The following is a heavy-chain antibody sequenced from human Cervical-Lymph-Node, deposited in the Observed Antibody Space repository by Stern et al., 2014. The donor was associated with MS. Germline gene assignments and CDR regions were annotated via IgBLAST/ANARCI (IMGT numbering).Heavy chain of an antibody. CDR3: ASSASRDYDFWSGYPSGYNWFDP. CDR1: GYTFTSYD. J-gene: IGHJ5*02. CDR2: KNPNSGQT. D-gene: IGHD3-3*01. Sequence: QVQLVQSGAEVKKPGASVKVSCKASGYTFTSYDINWVRQATGQGLEWMGWKNPNSGQTGYAQKFQGRVTMTRNASISTAYMELSSLRSEDTAVYYCASSASRDYDFWSGYPSGYNWFDPWGQGTLVTVSS. V-gene: IGHV1-8*01.